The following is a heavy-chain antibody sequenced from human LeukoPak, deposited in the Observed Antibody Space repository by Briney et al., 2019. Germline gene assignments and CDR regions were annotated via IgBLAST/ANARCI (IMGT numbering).Heavy chain of an antibody. CDR3: ARSSGYLLPFDY. D-gene: IGHD3-3*01. Sequence: PGESLRLSCAASGFTFSDYYMSWIRQAPGKGLEWVSYISSSSSYTNYADSVKGRFTISRDNAKNSLYLQMNSLRAEDTAVYYCARSSGYLLPFDYWGQGTLVTVSS. CDR1: GFTFSDYY. J-gene: IGHJ4*02. CDR2: ISSSSSYT. V-gene: IGHV3-11*06.